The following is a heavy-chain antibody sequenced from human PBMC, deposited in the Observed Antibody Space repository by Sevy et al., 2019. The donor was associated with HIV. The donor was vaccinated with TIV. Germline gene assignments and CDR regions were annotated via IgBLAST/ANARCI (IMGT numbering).Heavy chain of an antibody. CDR1: GDTFSSYA. CDR2: IIPIFGTA. V-gene: IGHV1-69*13. Sequence: ASVKVSCKASGDTFSSYAISWVRQAPGQGLEWMGGIIPIFGTANYAQKFQGRVTITADESTSTAYMELSSLRSEDTAVYYCASSPNRHLASYYFDYWGHGTLVTVSS. J-gene: IGHJ4*01. D-gene: IGHD3-16*01. CDR3: ASSPNRHLASYYFDY.